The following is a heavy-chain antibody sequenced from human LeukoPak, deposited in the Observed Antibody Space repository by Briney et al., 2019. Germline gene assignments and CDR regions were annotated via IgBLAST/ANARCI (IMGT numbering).Heavy chain of an antibody. CDR2: INHSGST. V-gene: IGHV4-34*01. Sequence: SETLSLTCAVYGGSFSGYYWSWIRQPPGKGLEWIGEINHSGSTNYNPSLKSRVTISVDTSKNQFSLKLSSVTAADTAVYYCARVNYYDSSGYYSVPGDYWGQGTLVTVSS. CDR1: GGSFSGYY. CDR3: ARVNYYDSSGYYSVPGDY. D-gene: IGHD3-22*01. J-gene: IGHJ4*02.